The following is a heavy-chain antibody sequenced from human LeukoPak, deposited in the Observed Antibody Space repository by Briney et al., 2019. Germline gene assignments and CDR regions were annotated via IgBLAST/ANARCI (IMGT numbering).Heavy chain of an antibody. D-gene: IGHD6-19*01. CDR2: IYSGGST. CDR1: GFTVSSNY. CDR3: ARDRGWYSDTDAFDI. J-gene: IGHJ3*02. V-gene: IGHV3-66*01. Sequence: GGSLRLSCAASGFTVSSNYMSWVRQAPGKGLEWVSVIYSGGSTYYADSVKGRFTISRDNAKNSLYLQMNSLRAEDTAVYYCARDRGWYSDTDAFDIWGQGTMVTVSS.